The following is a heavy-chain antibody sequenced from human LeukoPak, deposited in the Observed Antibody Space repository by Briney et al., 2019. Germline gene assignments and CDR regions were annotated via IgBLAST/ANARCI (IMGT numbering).Heavy chain of an antibody. CDR2: IYYSGST. V-gene: IGHV4-39*01. CDR1: GGSISSSSYY. Sequence: TSETLSLTCTVSGGSISSSSYYWGWIRQPPGKGLEWIGSIYYSGSTYYNPSLKSRVTISVDTSKNQFSLKLSSVTAADTVVYYCARHPSYYDFWSGYYKPDSDFDYWGQGTLVTVSS. J-gene: IGHJ4*02. D-gene: IGHD3-3*01. CDR3: ARHPSYYDFWSGYYKPDSDFDY.